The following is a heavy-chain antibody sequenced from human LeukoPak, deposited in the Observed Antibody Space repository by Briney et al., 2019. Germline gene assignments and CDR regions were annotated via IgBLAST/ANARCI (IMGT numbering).Heavy chain of an antibody. J-gene: IGHJ5*02. CDR1: GGSISSYY. Sequence: SETLSLTCTVSGGSISSYYWGWIRQPAGKGLEWIGRIYISGSTNYNPSLKSRVTMSVDTSKNQFSLKLSSVTAADTAVYYCASYDSSGYNWFDPWGQGTLVTVSS. CDR2: IYISGST. D-gene: IGHD3-22*01. CDR3: ASYDSSGYNWFDP. V-gene: IGHV4-4*07.